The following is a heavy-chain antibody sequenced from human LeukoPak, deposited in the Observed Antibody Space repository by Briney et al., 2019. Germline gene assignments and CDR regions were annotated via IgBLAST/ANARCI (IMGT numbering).Heavy chain of an antibody. D-gene: IGHD3-10*01. Sequence: PEGSLRLSCAGSGFTFSDYYMSWIRQAPGKGLEWISYTSAIGSSTYFADSVKGRFTISRDNAKSFLYLYMNNLRAEDTAVYYCAREPDEGMLGFGSHDYWGQGTLVTVSS. CDR3: AREPDEGMLGFGSHDY. CDR2: TSAIGSST. V-gene: IGHV3-11*04. J-gene: IGHJ4*02. CDR1: GFTFSDYY.